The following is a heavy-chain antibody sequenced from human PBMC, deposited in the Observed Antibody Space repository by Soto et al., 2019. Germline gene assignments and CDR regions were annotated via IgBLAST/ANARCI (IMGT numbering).Heavy chain of an antibody. CDR1: GFTFSSYA. V-gene: IGHV3-21*01. CDR2: ISSSSSYI. CDR3: ASHYDFWSGYEAAFDI. J-gene: IGHJ3*02. Sequence: GGSLRLSCAASGFTFSSYAMSWVRQAPGKGLEWVSSISSSSSYIYYADSVKGRFTISRDNAKNSLYLQMNSLRAEDTAVYYCASHYDFWSGYEAAFDIWGQGTMVTVSS. D-gene: IGHD3-3*01.